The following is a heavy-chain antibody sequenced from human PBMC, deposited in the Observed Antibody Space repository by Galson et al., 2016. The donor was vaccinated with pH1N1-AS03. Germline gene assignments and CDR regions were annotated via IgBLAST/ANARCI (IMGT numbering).Heavy chain of an antibody. CDR2: VYYNGIT. Sequence: KGLEWIGYVYYNGITNYNPSLKSRVTISIDTSKNQFSLKLSSVTAADTAVYYCARGAYDILTGYYNSAPFDYWGRGTLITVSS. V-gene: IGHV4-59*01. J-gene: IGHJ4*02. D-gene: IGHD3-9*01. CDR3: ARGAYDILTGYYNSAPFDY.